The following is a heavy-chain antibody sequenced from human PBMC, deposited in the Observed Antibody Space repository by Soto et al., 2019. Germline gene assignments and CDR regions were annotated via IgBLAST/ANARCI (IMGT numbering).Heavy chain of an antibody. CDR3: ARDQGMVRGITRRPYGMDV. J-gene: IGHJ6*02. V-gene: IGHV4-61*01. CDR2: IYYSGST. D-gene: IGHD3-10*01. CDR1: GGSVSSGSYY. Sequence: QVQLQESGPGLVKPSETLSLTCTVSGGSVSSGSYYWSWIRKPPGQGLEWIGYIYYSGSTNYNPSRKIRVPITVDTSKNQFSLKLSSVTAADTAVYYCARDQGMVRGITRRPYGMDVWGQGTTVTVSS.